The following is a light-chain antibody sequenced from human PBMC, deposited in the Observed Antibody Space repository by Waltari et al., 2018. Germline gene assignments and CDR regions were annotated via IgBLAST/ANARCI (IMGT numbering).Light chain of an antibody. CDR3: STWDDSLNGVV. CDR1: KSILQATP. V-gene: IGLV1-44*01. CDR2: DTY. Sequence: QSVLAQPPSASGTPGQRVTLPCSGIKSILQATPVKWYQQVPGTAPKLLIYDTYQRPSGVPDRFSGSKSGSSASLAISGLQSEDEADYFCSTWDDSLNGVVFGGGTRLTVL. J-gene: IGLJ2*01.